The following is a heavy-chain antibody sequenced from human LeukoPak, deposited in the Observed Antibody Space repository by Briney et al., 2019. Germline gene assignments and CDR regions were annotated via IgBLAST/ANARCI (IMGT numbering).Heavy chain of an antibody. J-gene: IGHJ4*02. V-gene: IGHV1-46*01. CDR3: ARGGFDDSSGYYYGMDDY. Sequence: ASVKVSCKAFGYTFSSYYIHWVRQAPGQGLEWMGIINPSGGSTSYAQKFQGRVTMTRDMSTSTVYMELSSLRSEDTAVYYCARGGFDDSSGYYYGMDDYWGQGTLVTVSS. CDR2: INPSGGST. D-gene: IGHD3-22*01. CDR1: GYTFSSYY.